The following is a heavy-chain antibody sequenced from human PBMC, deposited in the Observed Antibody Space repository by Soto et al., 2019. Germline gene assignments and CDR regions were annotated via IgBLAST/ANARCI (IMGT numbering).Heavy chain of an antibody. Sequence: GSLRLSCVTSAFSLTSCSMSWVRQTPGKGLEWVSALSRSGGATYYADSVKGRFTIPRDTSTNTLYLQMSNLRAEDTAIYYCAKGEMATIRNSFDPWGQGTLVTVSS. CDR3: AKGEMATIRNSFDP. CDR1: AFSLTSCS. V-gene: IGHV3-23*01. J-gene: IGHJ5*02. D-gene: IGHD5-12*01. CDR2: LSRSGGAT.